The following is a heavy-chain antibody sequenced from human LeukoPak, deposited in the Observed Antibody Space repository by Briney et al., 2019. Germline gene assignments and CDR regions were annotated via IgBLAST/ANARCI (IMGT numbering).Heavy chain of an antibody. D-gene: IGHD3-22*01. CDR3: ARSWQRSGYLNWFDP. CDR1: GGSISSSSYY. V-gene: IGHV4-39*01. Sequence: SETLSLTCTVSGGSISSSSYYWGWIRQPPGKGLEWIGSIYYSGSTYYNPSLKSRVTISVDTSKNQFSLKLSSVTAADTAVYYCARSWQRSGYLNWFDPWGQGTLVTVSS. CDR2: IYYSGST. J-gene: IGHJ5*02.